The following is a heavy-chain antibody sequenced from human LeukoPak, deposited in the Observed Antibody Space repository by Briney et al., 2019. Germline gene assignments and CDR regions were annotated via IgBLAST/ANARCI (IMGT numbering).Heavy chain of an antibody. CDR3: AREHTADDAFDI. CDR2: IYYSGST. CDR1: GGSISSYY. Sequence: SEPLSLTCTVSGGSISSYYWSWIRQPPGKGLEWIGYIYYSGSTNYNPSLKSRVTISVDTSKNQFSLKLSSVTAADTAVYYCAREHTADDAFDIWGQGTMVTLSS. D-gene: IGHD5-18*01. J-gene: IGHJ3*02. V-gene: IGHV4-59*01.